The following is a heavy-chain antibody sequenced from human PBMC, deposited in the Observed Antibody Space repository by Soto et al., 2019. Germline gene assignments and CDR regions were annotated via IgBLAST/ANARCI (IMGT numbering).Heavy chain of an antibody. J-gene: IGHJ6*02. CDR3: ARGGRFLEWFTYYYYYYGMDV. CDR2: ICHSGST. V-gene: IGHV4-38-2*01. D-gene: IGHD3-3*01. CDR1: GYSISSGYY. Sequence: PSETLSLTCAVSGYSISSGYYWGWIRQPPGKGLEWIGSICHSGSTYYNPSLKSRVTISVDTSKNQFSLKLSSVTAADTAVYYCARGGRFLEWFTYYYYYYGMDVWGQGTTVTVSS.